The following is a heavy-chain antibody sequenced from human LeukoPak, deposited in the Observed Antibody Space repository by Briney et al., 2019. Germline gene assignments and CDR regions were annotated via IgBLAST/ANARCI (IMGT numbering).Heavy chain of an antibody. D-gene: IGHD3-22*01. J-gene: IGHJ4*02. CDR2: ISHDATD. Sequence: GGSLRLSCAASGFSIIGYAMYWVRQAPGKGLEFVASISHDATDRYRESVKGRFTISRENAKNSLYLQMNSLRAGDTAVYYCARCYYDSSGYFYFDYWGQGTLVTVSS. V-gene: IGHV3-30*14. CDR1: GFSIIGYA. CDR3: ARCYYDSSGYFYFDY.